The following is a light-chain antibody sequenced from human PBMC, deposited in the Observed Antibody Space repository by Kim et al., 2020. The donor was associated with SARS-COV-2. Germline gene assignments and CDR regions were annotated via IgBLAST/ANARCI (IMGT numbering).Light chain of an antibody. CDR2: DNN. Sequence: GEGVTISCTGSSPNLGAGYDIHWYQHRPGTAPKLLIYDNNTRPSWVPDRFSGSKSDSSASLAITGLQAEDEADYYCQSYDRSLIFVFGTGTKVTVL. J-gene: IGLJ1*01. CDR3: QSYDRSLIFV. V-gene: IGLV1-40*01. CDR1: SPNLGAGYD.